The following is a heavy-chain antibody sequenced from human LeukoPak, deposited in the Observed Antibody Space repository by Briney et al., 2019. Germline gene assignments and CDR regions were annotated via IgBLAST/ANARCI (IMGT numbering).Heavy chain of an antibody. V-gene: IGHV3-21*06. CDR1: GFSFSRYS. D-gene: IGHD1-7*01. Sequence: KTGGSLRLSCTASGFSFSRYSMNWVRQAPGKGLEWVSSISSGSGHIFYADSVRGRFTISRDNAKDSLYLQMNSLRAGDAAVYYCARGGTGATRDDTFDIWGQGAMVTVSS. CDR2: ISSGSGHI. CDR3: ARGGTGATRDDTFDI. J-gene: IGHJ3*02.